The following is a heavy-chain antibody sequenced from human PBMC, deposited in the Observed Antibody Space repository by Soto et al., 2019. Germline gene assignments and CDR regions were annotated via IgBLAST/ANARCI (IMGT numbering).Heavy chain of an antibody. J-gene: IGHJ5*02. CDR3: ARKNKRGYCSGGSCSRWFDP. CDR2: ISSSSSTI. V-gene: IGHV3-48*01. CDR1: GFTFSSYS. Sequence: GGSLRLSCAASGFTFSSYSMNWVRQAPGKGLEWVSSISSSSSTIYYADSVKGRFTISRDNSKNTLYLQMNSLGAEDTAVYYCARKNKRGYCSGGSCSRWFDPWGRGTLVTVSS. D-gene: IGHD2-15*01.